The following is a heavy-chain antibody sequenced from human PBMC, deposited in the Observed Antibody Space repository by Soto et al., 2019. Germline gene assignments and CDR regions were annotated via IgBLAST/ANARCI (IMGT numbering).Heavy chain of an antibody. V-gene: IGHV4-39*01. CDR1: GGSISSSSYY. CDR3: ARQLTYYYDSSGYRNWFDP. D-gene: IGHD3-22*01. J-gene: IGHJ5*02. Sequence: WETLSLTCTVSGGSISSSSYYWGWIRQPPGKGLEWIGSIYYSGSTYYNPSLKSRVTISVDTSKNQFSLKLSSVTAADTAVYYCARQLTYYYDSSGYRNWFDPWGQGTLVTVSS. CDR2: IYYSGST.